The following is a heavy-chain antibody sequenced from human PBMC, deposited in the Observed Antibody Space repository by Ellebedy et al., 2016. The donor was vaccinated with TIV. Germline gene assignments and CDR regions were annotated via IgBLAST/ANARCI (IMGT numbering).Heavy chain of an antibody. D-gene: IGHD1-20*01. CDR1: GFTFDDYA. CDR2: ISWNSGSI. V-gene: IGHV3-9*01. J-gene: IGHJ4*02. Sequence: SLKISCAASGFTFDDYAMHWVRQAPGKGLEWVSGISWNSGSIGYADSVKGRFTISRDNAKNSLYLQMNSLRAEDTAVYYCAKVRSNWNYFDYWGQGTLVTVSS. CDR3: AKVRSNWNYFDY.